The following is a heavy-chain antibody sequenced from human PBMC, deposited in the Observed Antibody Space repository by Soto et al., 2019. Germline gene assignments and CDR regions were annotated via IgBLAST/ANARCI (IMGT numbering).Heavy chain of an antibody. CDR2: TYYRSKWYN. J-gene: IGHJ6*02. CDR1: WDTFSINIAS. Sequence: PSQPLXLTCAISWDTFSINIASFALIMQSPSRGLEWLGKTYYRSKWYNEYAVYVKSRISINADTSKNQFSLQLDSVTPEDTAVYYCERGAYSIDVWGQGTTVTVSS. V-gene: IGHV6-1*01. CDR3: ERGAYSIDV.